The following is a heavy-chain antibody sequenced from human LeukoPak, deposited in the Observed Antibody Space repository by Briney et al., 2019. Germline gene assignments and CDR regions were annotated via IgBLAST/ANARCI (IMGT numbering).Heavy chain of an antibody. J-gene: IGHJ5*02. D-gene: IGHD5-12*01. V-gene: IGHV3-23*01. Sequence: GGSLRLSCAASGFTFRDYAMSWVRQAPGKGLEWVSAISGNGGSTYYADSVKGRFTISRDNSKNTLYLQMNSLRAEDTAVYYCATFGGYSGYDYWFDPWGQGTLVTVSS. CDR3: ATFGGYSGYDYWFDP. CDR2: ISGNGGST. CDR1: GFTFRDYA.